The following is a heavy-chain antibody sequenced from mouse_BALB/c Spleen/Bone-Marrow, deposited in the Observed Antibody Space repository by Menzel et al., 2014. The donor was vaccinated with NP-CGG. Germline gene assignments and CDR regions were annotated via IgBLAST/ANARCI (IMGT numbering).Heavy chain of an antibody. V-gene: IGHV2-9*02. J-gene: IGHJ2*01. CDR2: IWAGGST. CDR3: ARGVRHFDY. CDR1: GFSLTTYG. Sequence: VKLQESGPGLVAPSQSLSITCTVSGFSLTTYGVRWVRQPPGKGLEWLGVIWAGGSTNYTSALMSRLSISKDNSKSXVFLKMNSLQTDDTAMYYCARGVRHFDYWGQGTLSRSPQ.